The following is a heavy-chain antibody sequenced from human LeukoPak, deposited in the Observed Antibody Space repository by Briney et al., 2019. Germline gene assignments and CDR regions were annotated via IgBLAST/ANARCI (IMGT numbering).Heavy chain of an antibody. J-gene: IGHJ3*02. V-gene: IGHV4-61*02. Sequence: SETLSLTCTVSGGSISSGSYYWSWIRQPAGKGLEWIGRIYTSGSTNYNPSLKSRVTISVDTSKNQFSLKLSSVTAADTAVYYCARAGYSSGWGAFDIWGQGTMVTVSS. CDR2: IYTSGST. CDR3: ARAGYSSGWGAFDI. CDR1: GGSISSGSYY. D-gene: IGHD6-19*01.